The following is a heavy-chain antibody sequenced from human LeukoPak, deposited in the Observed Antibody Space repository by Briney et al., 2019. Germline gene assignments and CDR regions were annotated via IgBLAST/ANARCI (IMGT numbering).Heavy chain of an antibody. CDR3: ATVGATAAKRSWFDP. D-gene: IGHD1-26*01. V-gene: IGHV4-34*01. CDR1: GGSFSGYY. Sequence: PSETLSLTCAVYGGSFSGYYWSWIRQPPGKGLEWIGEINHGGSTNYNPSLKSRVTISVDTSKNQFSLKLSSVTAADTAVYYCATVGATAAKRSWFDPWGQGTLVTVSS. J-gene: IGHJ5*02. CDR2: INHGGST.